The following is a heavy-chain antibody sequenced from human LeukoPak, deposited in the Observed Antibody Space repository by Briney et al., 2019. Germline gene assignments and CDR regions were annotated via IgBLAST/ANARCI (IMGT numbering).Heavy chain of an antibody. Sequence: GASVKVSCKASGGTFSSYAISWVRQAPGQGLEWMGGIIPIFGTANYAQKFQGRVTITADESTSTAYMELSSLRSEDTAVYYCVRGTEWELPRDSYYGMDVWGQGTTVTVSS. J-gene: IGHJ6*02. CDR1: GGTFSSYA. CDR3: VRGTEWELPRDSYYGMDV. D-gene: IGHD1-26*01. V-gene: IGHV1-69*13. CDR2: IIPIFGTA.